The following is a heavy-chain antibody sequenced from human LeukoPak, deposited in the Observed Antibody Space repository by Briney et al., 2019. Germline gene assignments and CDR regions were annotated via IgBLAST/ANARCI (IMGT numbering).Heavy chain of an antibody. D-gene: IGHD6-13*01. CDR2: IYTSGST. Sequence: SETLSLTCTVSGGSISSYYWSWIRQPAGKGLEWIGRIYTSGSTNSNPSLKSRVTMSVDTSRNQFSLKLSSVTAADTAVYYCAREAAAGYYYYYYYMDVWGKGTTVTISS. CDR1: GGSISSYY. J-gene: IGHJ6*03. V-gene: IGHV4-4*07. CDR3: AREAAAGYYYYYYYMDV.